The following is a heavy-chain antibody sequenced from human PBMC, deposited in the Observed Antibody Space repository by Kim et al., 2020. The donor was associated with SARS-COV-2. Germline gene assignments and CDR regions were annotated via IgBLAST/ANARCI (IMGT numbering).Heavy chain of an antibody. D-gene: IGHD4-17*01. J-gene: IGHJ4*02. V-gene: IGHV3-33*06. CDR3: AKDGGDYRLDY. Sequence: GGSLRLSCAASGFTFSSYGMHWVRQAPGKGLEWVAVIWYDGSNKYYADSVKGRFTISRDNSKNTLYLQMNSLRAEDTAVYYCAKDGGDYRLDYWGQGTLVTVSS. CDR2: IWYDGSNK. CDR1: GFTFSSYG.